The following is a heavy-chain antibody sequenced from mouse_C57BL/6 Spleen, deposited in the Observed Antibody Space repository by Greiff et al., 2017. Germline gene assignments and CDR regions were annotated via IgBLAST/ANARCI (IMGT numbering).Heavy chain of an antibody. D-gene: IGHD1-1*01. CDR3: TRTYYYGSSPWFAY. V-gene: IGHV14-4*01. Sequence: VQLQQSGAELVRPGASVKLSCTASGFNIKDDYMHWVKQRPEQGLEWIGWIDPENGDTEYASKFQGKATITADTSSNTAYLQLSSLTSEDTAVYYCTRTYYYGSSPWFAYWGQGTLVTVSA. J-gene: IGHJ3*01. CDR1: GFNIKDDY. CDR2: IDPENGDT.